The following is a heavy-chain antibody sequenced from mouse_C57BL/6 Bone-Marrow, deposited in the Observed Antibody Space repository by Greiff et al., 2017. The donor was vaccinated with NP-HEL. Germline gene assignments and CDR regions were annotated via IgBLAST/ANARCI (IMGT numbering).Heavy chain of an antibody. D-gene: IGHD4-1*01. Sequence: EVKLMESGGDLVKPGGSLKLSCAASGFTFSSYGMSWVRQTPDKRLEWVATISSGGSYTYYPDSVKGRFTISRDNAKNTLYLQMSSLKSEDTAMYYCARLPTRLTGPDYWGQGTTLTVSS. J-gene: IGHJ2*01. CDR3: ARLPTRLTGPDY. V-gene: IGHV5-6*01. CDR1: GFTFSSYG. CDR2: ISSGGSYT.